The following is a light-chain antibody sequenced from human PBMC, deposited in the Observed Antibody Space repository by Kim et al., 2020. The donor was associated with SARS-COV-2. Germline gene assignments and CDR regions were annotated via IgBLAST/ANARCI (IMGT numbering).Light chain of an antibody. J-gene: IGLJ3*02. Sequence: TCMLSSGFSVGYFWLRRYQQNPGNPPRYLLYYHSDSYKGQGSGVPSRCSGSNDASANAGILRISGLHPEDEADYYCGTWHSNSKRVFGGGTKLTVL. CDR3: GTWHSNSKRV. CDR1: SGFSVGYFW. CDR2: YHSDSYK. V-gene: IGLV5-52*01.